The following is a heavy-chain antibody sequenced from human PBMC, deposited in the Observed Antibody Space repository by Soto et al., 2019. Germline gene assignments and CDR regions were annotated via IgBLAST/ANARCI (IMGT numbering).Heavy chain of an antibody. CDR2: IYHSGNT. CDR1: GGSISSDNW. Sequence: QVHLQESGPDLVRPSETLSLTCSFFGGSISSDNWWSWVRQTPGKGLEWIGEIYHSGNTNYNTSLKSRVTISVDKSKNQFSLKVTSVTAADTALYYCARLSASSKLRGVVINWGQGTLVTVSS. CDR3: ARLSASSKLRGVVIN. D-gene: IGHD3-10*01. V-gene: IGHV4-4*02. J-gene: IGHJ4*02.